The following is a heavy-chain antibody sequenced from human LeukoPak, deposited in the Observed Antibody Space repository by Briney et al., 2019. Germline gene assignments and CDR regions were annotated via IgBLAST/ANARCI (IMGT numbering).Heavy chain of an antibody. CDR3: ARDLVRGVRDIDY. V-gene: IGHV3-30*04. D-gene: IGHD3-10*01. Sequence: GGSLRLSCAASGFTFSSYAMHWVRQAPGKGLEWVAVISYDGSNKYYADSVMGRFTISRDNSKNTLYLQMNSLRAEDTAVYYCARDLVRGVRDIDYWGQGTLVTVSS. CDR2: ISYDGSNK. J-gene: IGHJ4*02. CDR1: GFTFSSYA.